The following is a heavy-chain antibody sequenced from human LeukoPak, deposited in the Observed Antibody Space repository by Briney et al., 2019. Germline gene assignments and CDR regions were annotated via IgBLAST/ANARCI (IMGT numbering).Heavy chain of an antibody. D-gene: IGHD2-15*01. J-gene: IGHJ4*02. CDR1: GYSISSGYY. CDR2: IYHSGST. Sequence: PSETLSLTCTVSGYSISSGYYWGWIRQPPGKGLEWIGSIYHSGSTNYNPSLKSRVTISVDTSKNQFSLKLSSVTAADTAVYYCARGWPFDYWGQGTLVTVSS. V-gene: IGHV4-38-2*02. CDR3: ARGWPFDY.